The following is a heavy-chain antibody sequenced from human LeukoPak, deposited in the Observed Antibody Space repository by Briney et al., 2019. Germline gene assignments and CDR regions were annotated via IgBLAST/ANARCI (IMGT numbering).Heavy chain of an antibody. CDR3: ARGSVAGPYYYYYYYMDV. CDR1: GYTFTSYG. CDR2: ISAYNGNT. Sequence: ASVKVSCKASGYTFTSYGISWVRQAPGQGLEWMGWISAYNGNTNYAQRLQGRVTMTTDTSTSTAYMELRSLRSDDTAVYYCARGSVAGPYYYYYYYMDVWGKGTTVTVSS. V-gene: IGHV1-18*01. J-gene: IGHJ6*03. D-gene: IGHD6-19*01.